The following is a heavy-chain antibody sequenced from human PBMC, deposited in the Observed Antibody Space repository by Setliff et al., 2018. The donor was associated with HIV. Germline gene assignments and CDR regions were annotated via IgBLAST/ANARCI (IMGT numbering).Heavy chain of an antibody. CDR3: VGGLRSRSQGHFDY. J-gene: IGHJ4*02. CDR2: IFASGST. CDR1: GGSISTYY. Sequence: NPSETLSLTCTVSGGSISTYYLTWIRQPAGKGLEWIGRIFASGSTNYNPSLKSRVTMSVDTSKNQFSLRLSSVTAADTAVYYCVGGLRSRSQGHFDYWGQGTLVTVS. V-gene: IGHV4-4*07. D-gene: IGHD5-12*01.